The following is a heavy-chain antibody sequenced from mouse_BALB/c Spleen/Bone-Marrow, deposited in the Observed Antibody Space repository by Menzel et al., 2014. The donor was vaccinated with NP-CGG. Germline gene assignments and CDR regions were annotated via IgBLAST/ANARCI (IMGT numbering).Heavy chain of an antibody. V-gene: IGHV1-7*01. D-gene: IGHD2-2*01. CDR3: ARSSGHDGFAY. CDR1: GYTFTSYW. J-gene: IGHJ3*01. CDR2: INPSTGYT. Sequence: QVQLKQSWAELAKPGASVKMSCKASGYTFTSYWMHWVKQRPGQGLEWIGYINPSTGYTEYNQKFKDKATLTADKSSSTAYMQLSSLTSEDSAVYYCARSSGHDGFAYWGQGTLVTDSA.